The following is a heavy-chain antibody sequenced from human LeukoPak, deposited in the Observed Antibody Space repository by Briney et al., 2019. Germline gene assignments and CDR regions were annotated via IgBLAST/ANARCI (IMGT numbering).Heavy chain of an antibody. V-gene: IGHV3-30-3*01. CDR3: ARDNGEGRGVIITGPRYYYGMDV. J-gene: IGHJ6*02. CDR1: GFTFSSYA. D-gene: IGHD3-10*01. Sequence: PGGSLRLSCAASGFTFSSYAMHWVRQAPGKGLEWVAVISYDGSNKYYADSVKGRFTISRDNSKNTLYLQMNSLRAEDTAVYYCARDNGEGRGVIITGPRYYYGMDVWGQGTTVTVSS. CDR2: ISYDGSNK.